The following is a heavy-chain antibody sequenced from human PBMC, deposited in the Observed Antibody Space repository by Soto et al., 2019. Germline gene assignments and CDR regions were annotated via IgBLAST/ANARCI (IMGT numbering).Heavy chain of an antibody. CDR3: GRHKWLAPFDY. D-gene: IGHD6-19*01. CDR1: GGSISSYY. CDR2: IYYSGNT. Sequence: LETLSLTCTVSGGSISSYYWSWIRQPPGKGLEWIGYIYYSGNTDYNPSLKSRFTMSVDTSKNQFSLKLSSVTAADTAVYYCGRHKWLAPFDYWGQGTLVTVSS. J-gene: IGHJ4*02. V-gene: IGHV4-59*08.